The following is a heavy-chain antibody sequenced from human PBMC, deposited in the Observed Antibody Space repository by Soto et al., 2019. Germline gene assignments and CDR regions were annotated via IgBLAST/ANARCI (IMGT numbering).Heavy chain of an antibody. Sequence: GASVKVSCKASGYTFTSYAMHWVRQAPVQRLEWMGWINAGNGNTKYSQKFQGRVTITRDTSASTAYMELSSLRSEDTAVYYCARARGLVVITTLWFDPWGQGTLVTVSS. V-gene: IGHV1-3*01. J-gene: IGHJ5*02. CDR1: GYTFTSYA. D-gene: IGHD3-22*01. CDR3: ARARGLVVITTLWFDP. CDR2: INAGNGNT.